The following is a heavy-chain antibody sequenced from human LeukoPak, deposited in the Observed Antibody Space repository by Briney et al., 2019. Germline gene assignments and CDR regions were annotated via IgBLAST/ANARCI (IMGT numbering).Heavy chain of an antibody. CDR1: GGSFSSYY. Sequence: SETLSLTCTVSGGSFSSYYWTWIRQPPGKGLEWIGYIDHSGSTNYNPSLKSRVSISSDTSTNQFSLKLSSVTAADTAVYYCAGDFWSGYYFRDWGQGTLVTVSS. CDR2: IDHSGST. J-gene: IGHJ4*02. D-gene: IGHD3-3*01. V-gene: IGHV4-59*08. CDR3: AGDFWSGYYFRD.